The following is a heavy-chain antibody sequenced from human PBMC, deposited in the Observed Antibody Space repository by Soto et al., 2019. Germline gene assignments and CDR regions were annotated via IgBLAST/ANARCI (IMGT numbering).Heavy chain of an antibody. CDR3: ARDSPIRSTFSGYDAIDY. Sequence: QVQLVQSGAEVKKPGSSVKVSCKASGGPFSNDIITWVRQAPGQGLEWMGRIIPLLNIANYAQKFQGRVTITADRSTGTAYMELNSLRSEDTAVYYCARDSPIRSTFSGYDAIDYWGQGTLVTVSS. J-gene: IGHJ4*02. CDR2: IIPLLNIA. D-gene: IGHD5-12*01. CDR1: GGPFSNDI. V-gene: IGHV1-69*08.